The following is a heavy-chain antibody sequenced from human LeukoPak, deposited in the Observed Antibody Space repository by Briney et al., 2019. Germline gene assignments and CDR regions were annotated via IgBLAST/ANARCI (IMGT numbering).Heavy chain of an antibody. D-gene: IGHD4-17*01. CDR2: IYYSGST. V-gene: IGHV4-39*01. CDR3: ARQGDDYGDYGDRTAKANLGEIDY. Sequence: SETLSLTCTVSGGSISSSSYYWGWIRQPPGKGLEWIGSIYYSGSTYYNPSLKSRVTISVDTSKNQFSLKLSSVTAADTAVYYCARQGDDYGDYGDRTAKANLGEIDYWGQGTLVTVSS. J-gene: IGHJ4*02. CDR1: GGSISSSSYY.